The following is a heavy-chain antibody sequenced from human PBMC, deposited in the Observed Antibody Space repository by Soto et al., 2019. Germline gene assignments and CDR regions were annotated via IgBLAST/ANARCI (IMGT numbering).Heavy chain of an antibody. CDR2: IKSRTDGETT. CDR3: ITDPVGDYNILTGYYRHWFDP. CDR1: GFTFGNAW. V-gene: IGHV3-15*07. D-gene: IGHD3-9*01. J-gene: IGHJ5*02. Sequence: ALRLAWAASGFTFGNAWMNWGRQAPGQGLEWVGIIKSRTDGETTDYAAPVKGRFTISRDDSKNTLFLQMNSLKTEDTAVYYCITDPVGDYNILTGYYRHWFDPWGQGTLVTVSS.